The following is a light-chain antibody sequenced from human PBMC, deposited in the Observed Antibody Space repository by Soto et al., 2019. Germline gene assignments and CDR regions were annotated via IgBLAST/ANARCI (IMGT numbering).Light chain of an antibody. Sequence: DIQMTQSPSSLSASVGDRVTITCQASQDINKYLNWYQQKPGKAPKLLIYDASSLESGVPSRFSGSGSGTEFTLTISSLQPDDFATYYCQQYNSYSWTFGQGTKVDIK. CDR3: QQYNSYSWT. CDR1: QDINKY. V-gene: IGKV1-5*01. CDR2: DAS. J-gene: IGKJ1*01.